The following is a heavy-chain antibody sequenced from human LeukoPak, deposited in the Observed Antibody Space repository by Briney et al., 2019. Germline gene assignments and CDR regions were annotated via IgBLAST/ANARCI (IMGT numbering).Heavy chain of an antibody. V-gene: IGHV4-59*01. D-gene: IGHD4-17*01. CDR1: GGSISSYY. CDR2: IYYSGST. Sequence: PSETLSLTCTVSGGSISSYYWSWIRQPPGKGLEWIGYIYYSGSTNYNPSLKSRVTISVDTSKNQFSLKLSSVIAADTAVYYCARGYGDYDYWGQGTLVTVSS. CDR3: ARGYGDYDY. J-gene: IGHJ4*02.